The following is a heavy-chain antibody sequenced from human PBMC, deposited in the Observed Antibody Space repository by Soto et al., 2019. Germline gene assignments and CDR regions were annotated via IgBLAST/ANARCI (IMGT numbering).Heavy chain of an antibody. CDR2: INHSGST. CDR1: GWSFSGYY. Sequence: SETLSLTCAVYGWSFSGYYWPWIRQPPGTRLEWIGEINHSGSTNYNPSLKSRVTISVDTSKNQFPLKLSSVTAADTAVYYCARGGLITGTRYYDYGMDVWGQGTTVTVSS. CDR3: ARGGLITGTRYYDYGMDV. V-gene: IGHV4-34*01. D-gene: IGHD1-7*01. J-gene: IGHJ6*02.